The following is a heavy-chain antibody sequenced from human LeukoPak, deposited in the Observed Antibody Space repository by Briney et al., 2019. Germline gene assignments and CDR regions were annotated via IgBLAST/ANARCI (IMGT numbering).Heavy chain of an antibody. CDR2: IYHSGST. Sequence: SETLSLTCAVSGGSISSGGYSWSWIRQPPGKGLEWIGYIYHSGSTYYNPSLKSRVTISVDRSKNQFSLKLSSVTAADTAVYYCARLIRATNGMDVWGQGTTVTVSS. D-gene: IGHD1-26*01. CDR1: GGSISSGGYS. CDR3: ARLIRATNGMDV. J-gene: IGHJ6*02. V-gene: IGHV4-30-2*01.